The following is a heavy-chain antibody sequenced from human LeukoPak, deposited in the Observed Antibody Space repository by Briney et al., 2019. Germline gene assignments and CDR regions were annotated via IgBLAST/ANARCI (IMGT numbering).Heavy chain of an antibody. Sequence: GASVKVSCKASGYTFTSYDINWVRQATGQGLEWMGWMNPNSGNTGYAQKFQGRVTMTRNTSISTAYMELSSLRSEDTAVYYCARGVVTSALRYYYYYMDAWGKGTTVTISS. CDR3: ARGVVTSALRYYYYYMDA. CDR2: MNPNSGNT. V-gene: IGHV1-8*01. CDR1: GYTFTSYD. D-gene: IGHD2-21*02. J-gene: IGHJ6*03.